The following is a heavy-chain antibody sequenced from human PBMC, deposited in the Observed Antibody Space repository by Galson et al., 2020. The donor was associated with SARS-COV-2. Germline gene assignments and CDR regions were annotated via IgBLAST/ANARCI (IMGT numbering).Heavy chain of an antibody. CDR1: GFTFSSYD. J-gene: IGHJ6*03. Sequence: GGSLRLSCAASGFTFSSYDMHWVRQATGKGLEWVSAIGTAGDTYYPGSVKGQFTISRENAKNSLYLQMNSLRAGDTAVYYCARGNYDSSGYPAYYYYMDVWGKGTTVTVSS. D-gene: IGHD3-22*01. CDR2: IGTAGDT. V-gene: IGHV3-13*01. CDR3: ARGNYDSSGYPAYYYYMDV.